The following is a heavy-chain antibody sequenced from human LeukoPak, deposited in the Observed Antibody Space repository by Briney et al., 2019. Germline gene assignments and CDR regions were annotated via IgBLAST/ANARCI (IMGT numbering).Heavy chain of an antibody. CDR2: IWYDGSNK. CDR1: GFTFSSDG. J-gene: IGHJ6*02. Sequence: PGRSLRLSCAASGFTFSSDGMHWVRQAPGKGLEWVAGIWYDGSNKYYADSVKGRFTISRDNSKNTLYLQMNSLRAEDTAVYYCARGGRTVTTSRYYYGMDVWGQGTTVTVSS. V-gene: IGHV3-33*01. D-gene: IGHD4-17*01. CDR3: ARGGRTVTTSRYYYGMDV.